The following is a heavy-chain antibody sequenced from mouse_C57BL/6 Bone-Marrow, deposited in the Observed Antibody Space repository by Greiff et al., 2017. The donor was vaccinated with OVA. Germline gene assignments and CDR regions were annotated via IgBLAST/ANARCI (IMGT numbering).Heavy chain of an antibody. CDR1: GFNIKDYY. D-gene: IGHD2-3*01. V-gene: IGHV14-1*01. Sequence: VQLQQSGAELVRPGASVKLSCPASGFNIKDYYMHWVQQRPEQGLEWIGRIDPEDGDTEYAPKFQGKATMTADTSSNTAYLQLSSLTSEDTAVYYCTGVYDGYHGGYWGQGTTLTVSS. J-gene: IGHJ2*01. CDR3: TGVYDGYHGGY. CDR2: IDPEDGDT.